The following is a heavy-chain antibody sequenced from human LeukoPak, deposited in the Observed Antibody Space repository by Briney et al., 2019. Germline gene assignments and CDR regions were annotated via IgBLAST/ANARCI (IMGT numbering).Heavy chain of an antibody. CDR2: INSDGSST. J-gene: IGHJ3*02. D-gene: IGHD3-10*01. Sequence: GGSLRLSCAASGFTFSSYWMHWVRRAPGKGLVWVSRINSDGSSTSYADSVKGRFTISRDNAKNTLYLQMNSLRAEDTAVYYCARKGSGSYAFDIWGQGTMVTVSS. V-gene: IGHV3-74*01. CDR3: ARKGSGSYAFDI. CDR1: GFTFSSYW.